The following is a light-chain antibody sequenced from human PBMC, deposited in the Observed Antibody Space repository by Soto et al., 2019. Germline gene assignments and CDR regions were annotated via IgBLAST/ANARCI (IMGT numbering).Light chain of an antibody. V-gene: IGLV2-14*01. CDR2: VVS. CDR3: SSYRSGGIFV. Sequence: QSALAQPTSVSGSPGQSIAISCTGTSSDIGGYNYVSRHQQHPGKAPKVLISVVSNRPSGVSDRFSGSKSGNTAYLTISGLQPEDEADYYCSSYRSGGIFVFGSGTKVTVL. CDR1: SSDIGGYNY. J-gene: IGLJ1*01.